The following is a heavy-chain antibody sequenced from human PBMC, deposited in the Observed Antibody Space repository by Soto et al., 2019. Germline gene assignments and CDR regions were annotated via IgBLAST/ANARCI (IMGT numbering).Heavy chain of an antibody. CDR2: IVASGGIT. D-gene: IGHD5-12*01. Sequence: EVQLLESGGGLAQPGGSLRLSCAASGFTFSSYPMSWVRQAPGQGLEWVSGIVASGGITYYADSVKGRFTISRDNSKNTLNLQMNSLRAEDTAVYYCAKNSAATIRVGYDYWGQGTLVTASS. CDR3: AKNSAATIRVGYDY. J-gene: IGHJ4*02. V-gene: IGHV3-23*01. CDR1: GFTFSSYP.